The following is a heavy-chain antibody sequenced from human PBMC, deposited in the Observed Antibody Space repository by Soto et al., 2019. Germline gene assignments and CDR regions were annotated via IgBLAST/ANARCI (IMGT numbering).Heavy chain of an antibody. CDR3: ARLRDGYNSYYYYGMEV. J-gene: IGHJ6*02. Sequence: HPGGSLRLSCAASGFTFSSYWMSWVRQAPGKGLEWVANIKQDGSEKYYVDSVKGRFTISRDNAKNSLYLQMNSLRAEDTAVYYCARLRDGYNSYYYYGMEVWGQGTTVTVSS. V-gene: IGHV3-7*04. D-gene: IGHD5-12*01. CDR1: GFTFSSYW. CDR2: IKQDGSEK.